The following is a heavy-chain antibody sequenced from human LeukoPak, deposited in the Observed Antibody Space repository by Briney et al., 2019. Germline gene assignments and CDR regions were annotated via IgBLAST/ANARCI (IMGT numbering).Heavy chain of an antibody. CDR2: ISSSSSTI. CDR1: GFTFSSYS. D-gene: IGHD2-21*02. CDR3: ARAYCGGDCSAYAFDI. J-gene: IGHJ3*02. V-gene: IGHV3-48*04. Sequence: GGSLRLSCAASGFTFSSYSMNWVRQAPGKGLEWVSYISSSSSTIYYADSVKGRVTISRDNAKNSLYLHMNSLRAEDTAVYYCARAYCGGDCSAYAFDIWGQGTMVTVSS.